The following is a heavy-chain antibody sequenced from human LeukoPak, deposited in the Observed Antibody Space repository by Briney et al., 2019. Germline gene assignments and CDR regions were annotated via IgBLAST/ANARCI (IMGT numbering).Heavy chain of an antibody. CDR1: GGSISSYY. V-gene: IGHV4-59*08. J-gene: IGHJ5*02. CDR3: ARQSSLFDP. Sequence: SETLSLTCTVSGGSISSYYWSWIRQPPGKGLEWIGYIYYSGSTNYNPSLKSRVTISVDTSKNQFSLKLSSVTAADTAVYYCARQSSLFDPWGQGTLVTVSS. D-gene: IGHD6-13*01. CDR2: IYYSGST.